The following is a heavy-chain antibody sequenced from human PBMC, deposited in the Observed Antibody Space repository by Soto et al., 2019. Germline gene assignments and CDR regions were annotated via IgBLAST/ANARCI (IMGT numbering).Heavy chain of an antibody. Sequence: PGGSLRLSCAASGFTFSSYEMNWVRQAPGKGLEWVSYISSSGSTIYYADSVKGRFTISRDNAKNSLYLQMNSLSAEDTAVYYCVTSSQDIFTGYIYYGIDICGQGPTVTVYS. V-gene: IGHV3-48*03. CDR2: ISSSGSTI. CDR3: VTSSQDIFTGYIYYGIDI. CDR1: GFTFSSYE. J-gene: IGHJ6*01. D-gene: IGHD3-9*01.